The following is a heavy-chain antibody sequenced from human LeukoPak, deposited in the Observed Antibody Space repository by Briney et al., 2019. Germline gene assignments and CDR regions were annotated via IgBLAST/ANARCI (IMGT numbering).Heavy chain of an antibody. CDR2: ISGSGGST. J-gene: IGHJ5*02. CDR3: AKWIITMVRGVIIPSINWFDP. V-gene: IGHV3-23*01. D-gene: IGHD3-10*01. CDR1: GFTFSSYA. Sequence: GGSLRLSCAASGFTFSSYAMSWVRQAPGKGLEWVSAISGSGGSTYCADSVKGRFTISRDNSKNTLYLQMNSLRAEDTAVYYCAKWIITMVRGVIIPSINWFDPWGQGTLVTVSS.